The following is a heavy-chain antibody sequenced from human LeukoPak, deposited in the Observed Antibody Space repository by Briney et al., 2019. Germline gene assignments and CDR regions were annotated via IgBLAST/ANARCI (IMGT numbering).Heavy chain of an antibody. CDR3: ARVTMVRGNYYFDY. Sequence: SETLSLTCTVSGGSISSYYWSWLRQPAGKGLEWIGCIYTSGSTNYNPSLKSRVTMSVDTSKNQFSLQLSSVTAADTAVYYCARVTMVRGNYYFDYWGQGTLVTVSS. CDR2: IYTSGST. J-gene: IGHJ4*02. V-gene: IGHV4-4*07. D-gene: IGHD3-10*01. CDR1: GGSISSYY.